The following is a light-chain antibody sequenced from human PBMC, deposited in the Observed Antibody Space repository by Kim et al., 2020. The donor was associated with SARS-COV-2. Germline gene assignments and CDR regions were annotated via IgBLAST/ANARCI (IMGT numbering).Light chain of an antibody. CDR2: GAS. J-gene: IGKJ1*01. CDR3: NQYAGAPWT. CDR1: QSIRTTV. Sequence: PWERATLSRRASQSIRTTVVWTPHKPGQSPRLLIYGASSRATGIPDRFSGSGSGTDFTLTIPGLEPEDFAVYYCNQYAGAPWTLGQGTKVDIK. V-gene: IGKV3-20*01.